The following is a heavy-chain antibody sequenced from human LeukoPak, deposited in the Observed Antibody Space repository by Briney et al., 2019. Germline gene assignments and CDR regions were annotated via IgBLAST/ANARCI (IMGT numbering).Heavy chain of an antibody. D-gene: IGHD5-12*01. V-gene: IGHV3-30-3*01. CDR1: GFIFSNYA. J-gene: IGHJ4*02. CDR2: ISYDGSNK. Sequence: PGRSLRLSCAASGFIFSNYAMHWVRQAPGKGLEWVAVISYDGSNKYYADSVKGRFTISRDNSKNTLYLQMNSLRAEDTAVFYCARDRSSYEYCFDHWGQGTLVTVSS. CDR3: ARDRSSYEYCFDH.